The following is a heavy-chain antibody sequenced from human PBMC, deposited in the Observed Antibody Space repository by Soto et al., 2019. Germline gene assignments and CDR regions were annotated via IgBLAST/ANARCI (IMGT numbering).Heavy chain of an antibody. CDR3: AKEGASSWYFFDY. Sequence: EVQLLESGENLVQPGGSLRLSCAASGLTFSNYAMNWVRQPPGKGLEWVSTISGSGGGAYYADSVKGRFTISRDNSKNTLYLQMNSLRGEDTAVYYCAKEGASSWYFFDYWGQGTLVTVSS. J-gene: IGHJ4*02. CDR2: ISGSGGGA. D-gene: IGHD6-13*01. CDR1: GLTFSNYA. V-gene: IGHV3-23*01.